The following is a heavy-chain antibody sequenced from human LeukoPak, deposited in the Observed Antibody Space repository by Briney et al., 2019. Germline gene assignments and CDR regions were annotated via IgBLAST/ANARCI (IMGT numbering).Heavy chain of an antibody. V-gene: IGHV3-23*01. CDR2: ISGSGGST. D-gene: IGHD3-10*01. Sequence: HPGGSLRLSCAASGFTFSSYAMSWVRQAPGKGLGWVSAISGSGGSTYYADSVKGRFTISRDNSKNTLYLQMNSLRAEDTAVYYCAKVAPPAPYGSGSYYVPYYFDYWGQGTLVTVSS. CDR1: GFTFSSYA. J-gene: IGHJ4*02. CDR3: AKVAPPAPYGSGSYYVPYYFDY.